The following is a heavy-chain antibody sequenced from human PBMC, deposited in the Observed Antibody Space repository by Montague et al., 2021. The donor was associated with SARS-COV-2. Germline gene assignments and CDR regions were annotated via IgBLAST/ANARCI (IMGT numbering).Heavy chain of an antibody. Sequence: SLRLSCAASGFIFSDYGINWVRQAPGMGLEWFSYISATSRTIYYADSVKGRFTVSRDNAKNSLYLQMNSLRAEDTALYYCVRDSATGMDVWGLGTMVTVSS. V-gene: IGHV3-48*04. CDR1: GFIFSDYG. J-gene: IGHJ6*02. CDR3: VRDSATGMDV. CDR2: ISATSRTI.